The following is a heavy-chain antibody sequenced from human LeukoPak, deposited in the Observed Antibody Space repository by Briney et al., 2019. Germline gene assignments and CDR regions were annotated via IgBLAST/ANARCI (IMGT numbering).Heavy chain of an antibody. J-gene: IGHJ4*02. CDR2: IYHSGST. D-gene: IGHD3-10*01. V-gene: IGHV4-39*07. Sequence: SETLSLTCNVSGGSISSTSYYWGWIRQPPGKGLEWIGSIYHSGSTYYNPSLKSRVTISVDTSKNQFSLKLSSVTAADTAVYYCARGSRDRGDYWGQGTLVTVSS. CDR3: ARGSRDRGDY. CDR1: GGSISSTSYY.